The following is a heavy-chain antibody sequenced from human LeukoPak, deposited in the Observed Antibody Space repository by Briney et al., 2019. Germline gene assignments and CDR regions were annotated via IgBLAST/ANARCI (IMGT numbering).Heavy chain of an antibody. Sequence: ASVKVSCKASDCTFSNNGISWVRQAPGQGLEWMGWINPYNGNTRYAENLQGRVTMTTDTSTSTAYMELRSLRSDDTAIYYCARDFTPRHCTTPNCPRGGWFDPWGQGTLVTVSS. J-gene: IGHJ5*02. CDR2: INPYNGNT. D-gene: IGHD2-8*01. CDR3: ARDFTPRHCTTPNCPRGGWFDP. CDR1: DCTFSNNG. V-gene: IGHV1-18*01.